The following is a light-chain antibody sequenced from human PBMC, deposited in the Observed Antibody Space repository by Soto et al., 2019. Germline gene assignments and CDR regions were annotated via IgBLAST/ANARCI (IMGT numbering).Light chain of an antibody. V-gene: IGKV3-20*01. CDR2: GAS. Sequence: EIGLTQSPATLSLSPGEGATLSCRASHSISSNYLAWYQQRPGQAPRLLISGASARAPGIPDRFTGSGSETDFTLTISRLEPEDFALYYCQQYGGSPLYTFGQGT. J-gene: IGKJ2*01. CDR1: HSISSNY. CDR3: QQYGGSPLYT.